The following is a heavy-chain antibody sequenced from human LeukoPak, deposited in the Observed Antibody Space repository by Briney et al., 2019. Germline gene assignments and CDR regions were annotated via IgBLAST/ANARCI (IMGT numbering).Heavy chain of an antibody. CDR2: GST. V-gene: IGHV3-66*01. CDR3: ARDRTGQQLISRKEYYYMDV. Sequence: GGSLRLSCAASGFTVSSNYMSWVRQAPGKGLEWVSGGSTYYADSVKGRFTISRDNSKNTLYLQMNSLRVEDTAVYYCARDRTGQQLISRKEYYYMDVWGKGTTVTISS. CDR1: GFTVSSNY. J-gene: IGHJ6*03. D-gene: IGHD4-11*01.